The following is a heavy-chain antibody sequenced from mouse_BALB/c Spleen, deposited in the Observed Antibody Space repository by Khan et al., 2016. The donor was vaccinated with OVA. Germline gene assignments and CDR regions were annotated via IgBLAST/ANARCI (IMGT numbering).Heavy chain of an antibody. Sequence: VELVESGGGLVKPGGSLKLSCAASGFTFSSYAMSWVRQTPEKRLEWVASISSGGSTYYTDSVKGRFTISRDNARNILYLQMSGLRSADTAMYYCARGYNFDYWGQGTTLTVSS. J-gene: IGHJ2*01. V-gene: IGHV5-6-5*01. CDR1: GFTFSSYA. CDR2: ISSGGST. CDR3: ARGYNFDY.